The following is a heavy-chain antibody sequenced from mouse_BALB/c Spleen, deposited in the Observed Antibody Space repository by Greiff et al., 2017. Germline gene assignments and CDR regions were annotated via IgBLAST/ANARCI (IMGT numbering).Heavy chain of an antibody. CDR2: ISSGGGST. CDR1: GFAFSSYD. D-gene: IGHD2-10*02. Sequence: EVKVEESGGGLVKPGGSLKLSCAASGFAFSSYDMSWVRQTPEKRLEWVAYISSGGGSTYYPDTVKGRFTISRDNAKNTLYLQMSSLKSEDTAMYYCARHGKYGNYADYWGQGTTLTVSS. CDR3: ARHGKYGNYADY. V-gene: IGHV5-12-1*01. J-gene: IGHJ2*01.